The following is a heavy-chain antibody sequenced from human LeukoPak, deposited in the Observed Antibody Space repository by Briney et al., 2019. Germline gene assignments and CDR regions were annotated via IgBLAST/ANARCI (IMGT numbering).Heavy chain of an antibody. CDR1: GFTFSTYS. CDR2: ITSSYIRE. Sequence: PGGSLRLSCAASGFTFSTYSTHWVRQAPGKWREWVSAITSSYIREHYADSVKGRFTISRDNSKNTLYLQLDSLRAEDTAVYCCARERRSFSLVRGVSAAFDYWGQGALVTVSS. V-gene: IGHV3-23*05. D-gene: IGHD3-10*01. J-gene: IGHJ4*02. CDR3: ARERRSFSLVRGVSAAFDY.